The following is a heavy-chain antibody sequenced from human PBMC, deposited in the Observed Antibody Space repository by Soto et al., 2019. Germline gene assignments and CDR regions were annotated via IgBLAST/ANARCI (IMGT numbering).Heavy chain of an antibody. V-gene: IGHV3-9*01. D-gene: IGHD3-10*01. CDR2: ISWNNARI. Sequence: EVQLVESGGGLVQPGRSLRLSCGASGFTFDDYAMHWVRQAPGKGLEWGSGISWNNARIDYADSVKGRFTLSRDNAKNSLYLQMNSLRAEDTALYFCAKDILFGETSYYYGMDVWGQGTTVTVSS. CDR1: GFTFDDYA. CDR3: AKDILFGETSYYYGMDV. J-gene: IGHJ6*02.